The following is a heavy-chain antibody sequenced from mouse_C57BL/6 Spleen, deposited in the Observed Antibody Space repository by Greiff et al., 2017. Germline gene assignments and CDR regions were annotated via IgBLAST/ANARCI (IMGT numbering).Heavy chain of an antibody. Sequence: QVQLQQSGAELVRPGASVKLSCKASGYTFTDYYINWVKQRPGQGLEWIARIYPGSGNTYYNEKFKGKATLTAEKSSSTAYMQLSSLTSEDSAVXFCARWGKRDYARDYWGQGTSVTVSS. CDR3: ARWGKRDYARDY. D-gene: IGHD2-1*01. V-gene: IGHV1-76*01. CDR2: IYPGSGNT. CDR1: GYTFTDYY. J-gene: IGHJ4*01.